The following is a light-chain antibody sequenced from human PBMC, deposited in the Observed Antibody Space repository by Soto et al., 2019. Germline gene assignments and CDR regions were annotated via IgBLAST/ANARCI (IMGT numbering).Light chain of an antibody. CDR3: QQRSVWPST. Sequence: EIVLTQSPASLSLSPWQRATLSCRASQSITRFLVWYQQKPGQAPRLLIYDATKRATGIPARFSGSGSGTDFTLTISSLEPEDSAIYYCQQRSVWPSTFGQGTKVDIK. CDR2: DAT. J-gene: IGKJ1*01. V-gene: IGKV3-11*01. CDR1: QSITRF.